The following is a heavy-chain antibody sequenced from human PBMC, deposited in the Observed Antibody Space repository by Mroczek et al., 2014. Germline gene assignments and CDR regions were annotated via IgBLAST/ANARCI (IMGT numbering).Heavy chain of an antibody. D-gene: IGHD6-19*01. V-gene: IGHV4-31*03. CDR3: ARVWLSGWYLAASGAGFVFDY. CDR2: IYYSGST. Sequence: QVQLQESGPGLVKPSQTLSLTCTVSGGSISSGGYYWSWIRQHPGKGLEWIGYIYYSGSTYYNPSLKSRVTISVDTSKNQFSLKLSSVTAADTAVYYCARVWLSGWYLAASGAGFVFDYWGQGTLVTVSS. CDR1: GGSISSGGYY. J-gene: IGHJ4*02.